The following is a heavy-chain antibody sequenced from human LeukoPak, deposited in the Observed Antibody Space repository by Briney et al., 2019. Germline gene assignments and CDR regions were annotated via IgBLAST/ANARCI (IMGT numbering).Heavy chain of an antibody. V-gene: IGHV3-53*01. CDR2: IFGAGTT. CDR3: ARAIQFGGYFDY. D-gene: IGHD2-15*01. CDR1: GFTLSVDY. Sequence: PGGSLRLSCAASGFTLSVDYMSWVRQAPGKGLEWVSVIFGAGTTYYADSVKGRFTISRDNSKNTLYLQMNSLRAEDTAVYYCARAIQFGGYFDYWGQGTLVTVST. J-gene: IGHJ4*02.